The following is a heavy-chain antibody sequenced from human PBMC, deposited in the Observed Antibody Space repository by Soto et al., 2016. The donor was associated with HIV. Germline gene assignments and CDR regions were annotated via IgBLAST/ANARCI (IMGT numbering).Heavy chain of an antibody. CDR3: ARAPPSSNWRHRAVAYYMDV. CDR1: GFIFNSFA. CDR2: ISSSGGST. D-gene: IGHD6-13*01. J-gene: IGHJ6*03. V-gene: IGHV3-23*01. Sequence: DVQLLESGGGLVQPGGSLRLSCAASGFIFNSFAMTWVRQVPGKGLEWVSAISSSGGSTYYSDSVKGRFTISRDNPKNTLYVQMNSLRAEDTAVYYCARAPPSSNWRHRAVAYYMDVWGMGTTVTVSS.